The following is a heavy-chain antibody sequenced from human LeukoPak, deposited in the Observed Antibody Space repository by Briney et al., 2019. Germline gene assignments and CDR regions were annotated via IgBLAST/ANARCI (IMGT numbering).Heavy chain of an antibody. Sequence: WGSLRLSCAAAGFTFSSYSMHWVRQAPGKGLEWVAVISYDGSNKYYADSVKGRFTISRDNSKNTLFLQMNSLRAEDTAVYYCARVIHLWSNWGGVDYWGQGTLVTVSS. J-gene: IGHJ4*02. D-gene: IGHD5-18*01. CDR3: ARVIHLWSNWGGVDY. CDR2: ISYDGSNK. CDR1: GFTFSSYS. V-gene: IGHV3-30*04.